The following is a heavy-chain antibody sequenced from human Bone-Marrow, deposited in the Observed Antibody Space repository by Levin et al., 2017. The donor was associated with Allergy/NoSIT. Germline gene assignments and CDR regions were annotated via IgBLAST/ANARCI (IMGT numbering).Heavy chain of an antibody. V-gene: IGHV3-23*01. CDR1: GFTFSSYA. J-gene: IGHJ2*01. D-gene: IGHD4-17*01. CDR2: ISGSGGST. Sequence: QPSETLSLTCAASGFTFSSYAMSWVRQAPGKGLEWVSAISGSGGSTYYADSVKGRFTISRDNSKNTLYLQMNSLRAEDTAVYYCAKDAGGGLRPHHWYFDLWGRGTLVTVSS. CDR3: AKDAGGGLRPHHWYFDL.